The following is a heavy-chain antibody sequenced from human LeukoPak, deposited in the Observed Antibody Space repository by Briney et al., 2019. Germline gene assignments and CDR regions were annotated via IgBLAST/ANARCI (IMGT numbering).Heavy chain of an antibody. Sequence: QSGGSLRLSCAASGFTFSSYAMSWVRQAPGKGLEWVSAISGSGGSTYYADSVKGRFTISRDNSKNTLYLQMNSLRAEDTAVYYCARDLRGGYFEAFDIWGQGTMVTVSS. V-gene: IGHV3-23*01. CDR2: ISGSGGST. CDR3: ARDLRGGYFEAFDI. J-gene: IGHJ3*02. CDR1: GFTFSSYA. D-gene: IGHD3-10*01.